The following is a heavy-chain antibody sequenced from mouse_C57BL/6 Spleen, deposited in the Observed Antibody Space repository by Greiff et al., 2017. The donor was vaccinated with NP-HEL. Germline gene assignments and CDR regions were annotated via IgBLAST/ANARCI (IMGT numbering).Heavy chain of an antibody. J-gene: IGHJ2*01. CDR1: GYSFTDYN. Sequence: EVHLVESGPELVKPGASVKISCKASGYSFTDYNMNWVKQSNGKSLEWIGVINPNYGTTSYNQKFKGKATLTVDQSSSTAYMQLNSLTSEDSAVYYCAREWGTTVVGDYWGQGTTLTVSS. CDR3: AREWGTTVVGDY. D-gene: IGHD1-1*01. CDR2: INPNYGTT. V-gene: IGHV1-39*01.